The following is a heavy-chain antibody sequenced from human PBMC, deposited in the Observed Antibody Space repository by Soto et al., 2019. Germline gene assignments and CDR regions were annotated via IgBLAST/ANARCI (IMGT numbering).Heavy chain of an antibody. Sequence: GGSLRLSCAASGFTFSNAWMSWVRQAPGKGLEWVGRIKSKTDGGTTDYAAPVKGRFTISRDDSKNTLYLQMNSLKTEDTAVYYCTTSRGYCSGGSCFDYWGQGTLVTVSS. CDR2: IKSKTDGGTT. D-gene: IGHD2-15*01. V-gene: IGHV3-15*01. J-gene: IGHJ4*02. CDR3: TTSRGYCSGGSCFDY. CDR1: GFTFSNAW.